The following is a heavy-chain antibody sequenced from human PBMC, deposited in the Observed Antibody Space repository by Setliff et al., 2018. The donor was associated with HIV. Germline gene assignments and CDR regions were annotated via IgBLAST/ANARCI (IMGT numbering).Heavy chain of an antibody. CDR2: ISAYNGNT. CDR1: GYTFTSYG. CDR3: ARDYFDSSAYHYGFGAFDI. V-gene: IGHV1-18*01. Sequence: ASVKVSCKASGYTFTSYGISWVRQAPGQGLEWMGWISAYNGNTNYAQKLQGRVSMTTDTSTSTVHMELSSLRSEDTAVYYCARDYFDSSAYHYGFGAFDIWGQGTMVTVSS. D-gene: IGHD3-22*01. J-gene: IGHJ3*02.